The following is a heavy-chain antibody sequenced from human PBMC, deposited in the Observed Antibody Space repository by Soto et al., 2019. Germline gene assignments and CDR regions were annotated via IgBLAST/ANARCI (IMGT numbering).Heavy chain of an antibody. D-gene: IGHD6-13*01. Sequence: GGSLRLSCAASGFTFDDYAMHWVRQAPGKGLEWVSGISWNSGSIGYADSVKGRFTISRDNAKNSLYLQMNSLRAEDTALYYCAKDDLPYSSSWYGWFDPWGQGTLVTVSS. CDR1: GFTFDDYA. J-gene: IGHJ5*02. V-gene: IGHV3-9*01. CDR3: AKDDLPYSSSWYGWFDP. CDR2: ISWNSGSI.